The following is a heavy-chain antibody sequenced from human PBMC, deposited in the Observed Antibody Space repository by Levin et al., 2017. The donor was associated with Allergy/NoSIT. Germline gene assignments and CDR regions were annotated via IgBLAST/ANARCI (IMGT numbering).Heavy chain of an antibody. Sequence: ASVKVSCKASGYTFTGYYMHWVRQAPGQGLEWMGWINPNSGGTNYAQKFQGRVTMTRDTSISTAYMELSRLRSDDTAVYYCARLDSSSWYGDYWGQGTLVTVSS. D-gene: IGHD6-13*01. CDR2: INPNSGGT. J-gene: IGHJ4*02. CDR1: GYTFTGYY. V-gene: IGHV1-2*02. CDR3: ARLDSSSWYGDY.